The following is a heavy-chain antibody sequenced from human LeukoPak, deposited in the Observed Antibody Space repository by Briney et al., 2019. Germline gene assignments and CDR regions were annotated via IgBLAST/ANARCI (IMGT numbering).Heavy chain of an antibody. Sequence: SETLSLTCAVCGGSFSGYYWSWIRQPPGKGLEWIGEINHSGSTNYNPSLKSRVTISVDTSKNQFSLKLSSVTAADTAVYYCARVWYDAIDYWGQGTLVTVSS. D-gene: IGHD2-15*01. V-gene: IGHV4-34*01. CDR1: GGSFSGYY. J-gene: IGHJ4*02. CDR2: INHSGST. CDR3: ARVWYDAIDY.